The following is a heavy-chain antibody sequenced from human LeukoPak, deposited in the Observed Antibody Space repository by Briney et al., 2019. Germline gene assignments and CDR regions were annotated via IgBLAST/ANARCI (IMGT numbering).Heavy chain of an antibody. Sequence: SETLSLTCAVSGGSISSNSYYWGWIRQPPGKGLEWIGSIYYSGSTYYNPSLKSRVTISVDTSKNQFSLKLSSVTAADTAVYYCERGDYSSWYFYYYYYMDVWGKGTTVTVSS. V-gene: IGHV4-39*01. D-gene: IGHD6-13*01. J-gene: IGHJ6*03. CDR3: ERGDYSSWYFYYYYYMDV. CDR1: GGSISSNSYY. CDR2: IYYSGST.